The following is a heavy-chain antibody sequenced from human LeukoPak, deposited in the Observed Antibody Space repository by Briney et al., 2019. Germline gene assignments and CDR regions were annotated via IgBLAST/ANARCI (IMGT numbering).Heavy chain of an antibody. CDR3: AGAIYSKQNWFDP. V-gene: IGHV1-69*04. Sequence: SVKVSCKASGGTFSSYAISWVRQAPGQGLEWMGRIIPILGIANYAQKFQGRVTITADKSTSTAYMELSSLRSEDTAVYYCAGAIYSKQNWFDPWGQGTLVTVSS. CDR2: IIPILGIA. CDR1: GGTFSSYA. J-gene: IGHJ5*02. D-gene: IGHD6-13*01.